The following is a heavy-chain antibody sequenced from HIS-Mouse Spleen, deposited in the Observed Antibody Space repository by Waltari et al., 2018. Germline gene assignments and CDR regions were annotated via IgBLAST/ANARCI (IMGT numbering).Heavy chain of an antibody. D-gene: IGHD6-13*01. J-gene: IGHJ2*01. V-gene: IGHV4-39*07. CDR1: GGSISSSSYY. CDR3: AREIPYSSSWYDWYFDL. Sequence: QLQLQESGPGLVKPSETLSLTCTVSGGSISSSSYYWGGIRRPPGKGLEWIGSIYYSGSTNHNPSLKSRVTISVDTSKNQFSLKRSSVTAADTAVYYCAREIPYSSSWYDWYFDLWGRGTLVTVSS. CDR2: IYYSGST.